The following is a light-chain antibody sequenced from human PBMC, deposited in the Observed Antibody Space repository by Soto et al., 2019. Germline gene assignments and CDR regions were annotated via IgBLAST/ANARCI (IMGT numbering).Light chain of an antibody. CDR3: QQYYNTPLT. Sequence: DIVMTQSPDSLAVSLGERVTINCKSSQSVLYSSNNRNYLAWYQQNPGQPPKLLIYWASTRESGVPDRFSGSGSGKDFTLTISSLEAEDVAFYYCQQYYNTPLTFGGGTKVDIK. V-gene: IGKV4-1*01. CDR1: QSVLYSSNNRNY. CDR2: WAS. J-gene: IGKJ4*01.